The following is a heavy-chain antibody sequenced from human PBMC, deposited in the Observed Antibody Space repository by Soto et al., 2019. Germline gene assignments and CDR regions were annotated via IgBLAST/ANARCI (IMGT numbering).Heavy chain of an antibody. CDR2: IKSKTDGGTT. J-gene: IGHJ6*02. Sequence: GGSLRLSCAASGFTFSNAWMSWVRQAPGKGLEWVGRIKSKTDGGTTDYAAPVKGRFTISRDDSKNTLYLQMNSLKTEDTAVYYCTTDQMSYYDSSGSAMYYYGMDVWGQGTTVTVSS. V-gene: IGHV3-15*01. CDR3: TTDQMSYYDSSGSAMYYYGMDV. CDR1: GFTFSNAW. D-gene: IGHD3-22*01.